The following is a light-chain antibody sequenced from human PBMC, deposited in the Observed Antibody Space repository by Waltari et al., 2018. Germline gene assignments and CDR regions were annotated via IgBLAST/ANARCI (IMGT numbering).Light chain of an antibody. CDR3: QQYHDYPWT. V-gene: IGKV1-8*01. CDR1: QGVSTY. J-gene: IGKJ1*01. Sequence: AIRMTQSPSSLSASIGDRVTISCRASQGVSTYLAWYHQKPGKAPSLLIHAASTLQSGVPSRFSGSGTGTDFTLTITCLQSEDFATYYCQQYHDYPWTFGQGTKVDI. CDR2: AAS.